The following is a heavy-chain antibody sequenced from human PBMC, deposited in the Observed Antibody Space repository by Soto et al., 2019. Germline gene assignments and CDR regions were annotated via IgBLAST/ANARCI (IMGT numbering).Heavy chain of an antibody. D-gene: IGHD3-16*01. CDR2: TSYSGNT. CDR1: GDSISSNGHH. J-gene: IGHJ4*02. V-gene: IGHV4-39*01. Sequence: SETLSLTCIVSGDSISSNGHHWGWIRQPPGKGLEWIGSTSYSGNTHYNPSLQSRVTISIDTSKNQLSLKLSSVTAAHTAVYYCARLRGLGVVSPYFDYWGQGALVT. CDR3: ARLRGLGVVSPYFDY.